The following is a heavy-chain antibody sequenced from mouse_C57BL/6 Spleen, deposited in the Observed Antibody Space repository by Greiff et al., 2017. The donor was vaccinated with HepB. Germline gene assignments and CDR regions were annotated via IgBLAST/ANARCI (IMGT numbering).Heavy chain of an antibody. CDR1: GYTFTDYY. V-gene: IGHV1-19*01. CDR3: ASKGGSSYLWFAY. J-gene: IGHJ3*01. CDR2: INPYNGGT. D-gene: IGHD1-1*01. Sequence: VQLQQSGPVLVKPGASVKMSCKASGYTFTDYYMNWVKQSHGKSLEWIGVINPYNGGTSYNQKFKGKATLTVDKSSSTAYMELNSLTSEDSAVYYCASKGGSSYLWFAYWGQGTLVTVSA.